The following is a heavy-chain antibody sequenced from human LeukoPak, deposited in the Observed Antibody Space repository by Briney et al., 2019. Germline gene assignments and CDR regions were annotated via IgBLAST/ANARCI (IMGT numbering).Heavy chain of an antibody. D-gene: IGHD3-10*01. J-gene: IGHJ4*02. V-gene: IGHV3-43D*03. CDR1: GFTFSSYE. Sequence: GGSLRLSCAASGFTFSSYEMHWVRQAPGKGLEWVSLISWDGGSTYYADSVKGRFTISRDNSKNSLYLQMNSLRAEDTALYYCAKDMAAYYYSSGNIDSWGQGTLVTVSS. CDR2: ISWDGGST. CDR3: AKDMAAYYYSSGNIDS.